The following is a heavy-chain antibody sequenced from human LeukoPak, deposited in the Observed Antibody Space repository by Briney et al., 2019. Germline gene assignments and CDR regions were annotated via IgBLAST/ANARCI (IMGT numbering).Heavy chain of an antibody. D-gene: IGHD2-2*01. CDR2: ISSSSGNI. Sequence: GGSLRLSCAAPAFTFSTYSMTWVRQAPGKGLEWVSYISSSSGNIYYADSVKGRFTISRDNAKSSLYLQMNSLRAEDTAVYYCARGPSTSTSWYYYYMDVWGKGTTVTVSS. CDR3: ARGPSTSTSWYYYYMDV. J-gene: IGHJ6*03. V-gene: IGHV3-48*01. CDR1: AFTFSTYS.